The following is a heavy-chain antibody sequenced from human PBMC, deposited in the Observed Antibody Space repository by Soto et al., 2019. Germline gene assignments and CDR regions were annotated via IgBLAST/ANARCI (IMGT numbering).Heavy chain of an antibody. CDR3: ARDLYGSGSYYYYYGMDV. Sequence: GGSLRLSCAGSGFTFDEHGMSWVRQVPGKGLEWVSGINWNGGSTGYADSVKGRFTIARDNAKNSLYLQMNSLRAEDTALYYCARDLYGSGSYYYYYGMDVWGQGTTVTVSS. CDR2: INWNGGST. J-gene: IGHJ6*02. D-gene: IGHD3-10*01. CDR1: GFTFDEHG. V-gene: IGHV3-20*04.